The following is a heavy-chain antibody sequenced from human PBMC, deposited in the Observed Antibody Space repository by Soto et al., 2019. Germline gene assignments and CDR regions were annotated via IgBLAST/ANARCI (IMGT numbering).Heavy chain of an antibody. CDR2: KYYRSKWKT. CDR1: VDSVSSNSAA. Sequence: SQTLSLTCALSVDSVSSNSAAWNSVRQSPSRCLEWLGRKYYRSKWKTDYAVSVKDRITINQDKSKNQFSLQLNSVTPGETAVYYCARGDVIDIWGRGTMVTVSS. CDR3: ARGDVIDI. V-gene: IGHV6-1*01. J-gene: IGHJ3*02.